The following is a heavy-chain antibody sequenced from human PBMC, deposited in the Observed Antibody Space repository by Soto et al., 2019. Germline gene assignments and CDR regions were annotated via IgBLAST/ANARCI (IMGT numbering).Heavy chain of an antibody. CDR1: GFTFSSYA. CDR3: AKDYATLRYSGYDPTACFDY. CDR2: ISGSGGST. Sequence: EVQLFESGGGLVQPGGSLRLSCAASGFTFSSYAMSWVRQAPGKGLEWVSAISGSGGSTYYADSVKGRFTISRDNSKNTLYLQMNSLRAEDTDVYYCAKDYATLRYSGYDPTACFDYWGQGTLVTVSS. D-gene: IGHD5-12*01. V-gene: IGHV3-23*01. J-gene: IGHJ4*02.